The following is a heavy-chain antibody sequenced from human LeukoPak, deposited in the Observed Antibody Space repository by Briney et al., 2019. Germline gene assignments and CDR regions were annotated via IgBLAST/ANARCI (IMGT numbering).Heavy chain of an antibody. CDR1: GFTFDDYA. Sequence: GGSLRLSCAASGFTFDDYAMHWVRQAPGKGLEWVSGISWNSGSIGYADSVKGRFTISRDNAKNSLYLQMNSLRAEDTALYYCEDGVQAVGVVTDNLDHWGQVTLVTV. CDR2: ISWNSGSI. J-gene: IGHJ4*01. V-gene: IGHV3-9*01. CDR3: EDGVQAVGVVTDNLDH. D-gene: IGHD2-21*02.